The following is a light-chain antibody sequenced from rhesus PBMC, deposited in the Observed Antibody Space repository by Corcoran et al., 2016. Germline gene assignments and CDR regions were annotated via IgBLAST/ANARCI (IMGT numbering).Light chain of an antibody. CDR2: GAS. CDR1: QSVSSS. J-gene: IGKJ4*01. CDR3: QQYSNWPLT. Sequence: EIVLTQSPATLSLSPGERATLSCRASQSVSSSLAWSQQKPGQVPRLLLYGASRRATGIPDRVMGRWYGAYFTLTISSLEPEEFAVDYCQQYSNWPLTFGGGTKVEIK. V-gene: IGKV3-42*03.